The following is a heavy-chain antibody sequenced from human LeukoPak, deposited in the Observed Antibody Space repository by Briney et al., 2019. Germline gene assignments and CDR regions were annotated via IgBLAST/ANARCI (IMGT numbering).Heavy chain of an antibody. CDR3: ARVRGSYNYGMDV. D-gene: IGHD3-16*01. Sequence: GGSLRLSCVAPGFTFTFSSYSINWVRQAPGKGLDWVSYSTSSGSTIYYADSVKGRFTVSRDNAKNSLYLQMNNLRDEDTAVYYCARVRGSYNYGMDVWGQGTTVTVS. J-gene: IGHJ6*02. CDR2: STSSGSTI. CDR1: GFTFTFSSYS. V-gene: IGHV3-48*02.